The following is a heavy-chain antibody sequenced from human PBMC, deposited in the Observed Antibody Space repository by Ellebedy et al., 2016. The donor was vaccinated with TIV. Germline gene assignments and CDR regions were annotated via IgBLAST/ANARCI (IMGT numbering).Heavy chain of an antibody. J-gene: IGHJ6*03. CDR3: SKYSGTRTTARPPSYYYYMDV. V-gene: IGHV3-49*03. D-gene: IGHD3-10*01. Sequence: GESLKISCTSSGFTFGDYAMSWSRQAPGRGLEWVGFIRREAFGGTPDYAASVKGRFTLSRDYSKSIVYLQMNSLKTDDTAVYYCSKYSGTRTTARPPSYYYYMDVWGKGTTVTVSS. CDR1: GFTFGDYA. CDR2: IRREAFGGTP.